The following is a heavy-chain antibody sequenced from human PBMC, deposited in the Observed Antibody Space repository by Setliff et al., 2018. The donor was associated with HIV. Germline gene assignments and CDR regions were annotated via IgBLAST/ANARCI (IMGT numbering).Heavy chain of an antibody. D-gene: IGHD1-7*01. V-gene: IGHV4-4*09. Sequence: KTSETLSLTCTVSGGSLSGDYWSWIRQSPGKGLEWIGYIHTRGSINYIPSLKTRATVSLDTSKNQFFLRLTSVTAADTAIYYCVRHPREEPQRNYKFDSWGQGMLVTVS. CDR1: GGSLSGDY. CDR3: VRHPREEPQRNYKFDS. CDR2: IHTRGSI. J-gene: IGHJ4*02.